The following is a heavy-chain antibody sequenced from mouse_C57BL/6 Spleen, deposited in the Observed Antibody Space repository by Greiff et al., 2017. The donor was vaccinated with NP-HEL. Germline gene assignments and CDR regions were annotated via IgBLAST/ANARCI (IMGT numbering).Heavy chain of an antibody. CDR1: GYTFTSYT. CDR2: INPSSGYT. Sequence: QVQLKQSGAELARPGASVKMSCKASGYTFTSYTMHWVKQRPGQGLEWIGYINPSSGYTKYNQKFKDKATLTADKSSSTAYMQLSSLTSEDSAVYYCARDYGSSYVFAYWGQGTLVTVSA. CDR3: ARDYGSSYVFAY. J-gene: IGHJ3*01. D-gene: IGHD1-1*01. V-gene: IGHV1-4*01.